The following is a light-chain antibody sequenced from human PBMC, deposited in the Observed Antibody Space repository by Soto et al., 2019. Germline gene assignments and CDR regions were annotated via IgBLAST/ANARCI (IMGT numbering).Light chain of an antibody. CDR1: QGISND. CDR2: AAS. V-gene: IGKV1-17*01. Sequence: DIQMTQSPSSLSASVGDRVTITCRASQGISNDLGWYQQKPGKAPKRLIYAASSFQSGVPSRFSGSGSGNEFTPTISSLQAEDFATYYCLQHNSPWTFGPGTKVEIK. CDR3: LQHNSPWT. J-gene: IGKJ1*01.